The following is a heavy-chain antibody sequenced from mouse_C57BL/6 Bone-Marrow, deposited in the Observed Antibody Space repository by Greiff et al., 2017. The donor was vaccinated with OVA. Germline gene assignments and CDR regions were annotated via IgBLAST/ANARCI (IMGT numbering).Heavy chain of an antibody. CDR1: GYSITSGYY. D-gene: IGHD3-3*01. Sequence: EVQLQESGPGLVKPSQSLSLTCSVTGYSITSGYYWNWIRQFPGNKLEWMGYISYDGSNNYNPSLKNRISITRDTSKNQFFLKLNSVTTEDTATYYGAREESYPFAYWGQGTLVTVSA. CDR3: AREESYPFAY. J-gene: IGHJ3*01. CDR2: ISYDGSN. V-gene: IGHV3-6*01.